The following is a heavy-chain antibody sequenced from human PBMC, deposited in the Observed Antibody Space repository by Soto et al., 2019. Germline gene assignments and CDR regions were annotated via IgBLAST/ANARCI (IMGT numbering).Heavy chain of an antibody. V-gene: IGHV1-3*01. D-gene: IGHD6-13*01. J-gene: IGHJ6*02. CDR3: AKAQFGSSTWYYYGMDV. Sequence: ASVKVSCKASGYTFTSYAMHWVRQAPGQRLEWMGWINAGNGNTKYSQKFQGRVTITRDTSASTAYMELSSLRSDDTAMYYCAKAQFGSSTWYYYGMDVWGQGTTVTVSS. CDR2: INAGNGNT. CDR1: GYTFTSYA.